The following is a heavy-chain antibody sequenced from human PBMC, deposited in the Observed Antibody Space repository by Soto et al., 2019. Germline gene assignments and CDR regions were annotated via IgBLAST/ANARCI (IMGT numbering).Heavy chain of an antibody. CDR3: AKASYVLRYFDWSPAEYFQH. D-gene: IGHD3-9*01. V-gene: IGHV3-23*01. CDR2: ISGSGGST. CDR1: GFTFSSYA. J-gene: IGHJ1*01. Sequence: GGSLRLCCAASGFTFSSYAMSWVRQAPGKGLEWVSAISGSGGSTYYADSVKGRFTISRDNSKNTLYLQMNSLRAEDTAVYYCAKASYVLRYFDWSPAEYFQHWGQGTLVTVPQ.